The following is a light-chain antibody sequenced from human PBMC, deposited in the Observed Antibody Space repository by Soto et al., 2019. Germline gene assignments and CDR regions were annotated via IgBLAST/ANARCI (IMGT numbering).Light chain of an antibody. CDR2: AAS. V-gene: IGKV1-8*01. CDR1: QGISSY. CDR3: QQSYTLSPLT. Sequence: AIRMTQSPSSLSASTGDRVTITCRASQGISSYLSWYQQKPGKAPKLLIYAASTLQSGVPSRFSGSGSGTVFTLTISSLQPEDFATYFCQQSYTLSPLTFGGGTKVDI. J-gene: IGKJ4*01.